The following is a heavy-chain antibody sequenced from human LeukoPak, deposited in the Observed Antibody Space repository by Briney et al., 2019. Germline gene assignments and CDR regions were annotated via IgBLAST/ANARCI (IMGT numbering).Heavy chain of an antibody. CDR1: GFTFNNYG. CDR2: IRYDGSNK. D-gene: IGHD5-12*01. Sequence: PGGSLRLSCAASGFTFNNYGMHWVRQAPGKGLEWVTFIRYDGSNKYYVDSVKGRFTISRDNSKNTMYLQMNRLRTEDTAVYYCAKARSGPNDAFDIWGQGTMVTVSS. CDR3: AKARSGPNDAFDI. V-gene: IGHV3-30*02. J-gene: IGHJ3*02.